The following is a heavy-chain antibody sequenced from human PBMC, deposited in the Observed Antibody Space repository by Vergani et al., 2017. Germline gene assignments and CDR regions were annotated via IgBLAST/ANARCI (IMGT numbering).Heavy chain of an antibody. V-gene: IGHV1-8*02. Sequence: QVQLVQSGAEVKKPGASVKVSCKASGGTFSSYTISWVRQAPGQGLEWMGWINPHSGGTNYAQKFQGRVTMTRDTSTSTVYMELSSLRSEDTAVYYCARGRDSSGSYYYYMDVWGKGTTVTVSS. CDR1: GGTFSSYT. D-gene: IGHD6-19*01. J-gene: IGHJ6*03. CDR2: INPHSGGT. CDR3: ARGRDSSGSYYYYMDV.